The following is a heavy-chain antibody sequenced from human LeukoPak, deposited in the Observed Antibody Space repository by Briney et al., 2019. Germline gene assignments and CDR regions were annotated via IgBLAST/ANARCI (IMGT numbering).Heavy chain of an antibody. D-gene: IGHD3-16*01. V-gene: IGHV3-73*01. CDR1: GFTFSSYA. Sequence: GGSLRLSCAASGFTFSSYAMSWVRQAPGKGLEWVGRIRSKANSYATAYAASVKGRFTISRDDSKNTAYLQMNSLKTEDTAVYYCTPGGPDYWGQGTLVTVSS. CDR2: IRSKANSYAT. J-gene: IGHJ4*02. CDR3: TPGGPDY.